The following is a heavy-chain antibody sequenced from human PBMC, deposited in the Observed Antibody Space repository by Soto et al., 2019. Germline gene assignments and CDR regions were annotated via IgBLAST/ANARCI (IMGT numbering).Heavy chain of an antibody. CDR1: GGSFSGYY. V-gene: IGHV4-34*01. D-gene: IGHD3-16*01. CDR2: INHSGNT. J-gene: IGHJ4*02. CDR3: ASALGPRFDY. Sequence: PSETLSLTCAVYGGSFSGYYWTWIRQPPGKGLEWLGEINHSGNTNYNPSLKSRVTISIDTSKNQFSLKLSSVTAADTAVYYCASALGPRFDYWGPGTLVTVSS.